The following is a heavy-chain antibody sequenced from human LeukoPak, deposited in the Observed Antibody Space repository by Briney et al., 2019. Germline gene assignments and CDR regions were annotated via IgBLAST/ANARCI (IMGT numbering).Heavy chain of an antibody. D-gene: IGHD3-22*01. CDR3: AKDSTGSCAFDI. CDR2: IRHDGSNK. J-gene: IGHJ3*02. CDR1: GFTFSSYG. V-gene: IGHV3-30*02. Sequence: GGSLRLSCAASGFTFSSYGMHWVRQAPGKGLERVALIRHDGSNKYYADSVKGRFTISRDNSKNTLYLQMNSLRAEDTAVYYCAKDSTGSCAFDIWGQGTMVTVSS.